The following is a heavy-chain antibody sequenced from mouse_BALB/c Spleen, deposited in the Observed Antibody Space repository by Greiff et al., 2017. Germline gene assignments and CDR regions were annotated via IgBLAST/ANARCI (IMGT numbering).Heavy chain of an antibody. V-gene: IGHV14-3*02. CDR1: GFNVKDTY. Sequence: DVQLQESGAELVKPGASVKLSCTASGFNVKDTYMHWVKQRPEQGLEWIGRIDPANGNTKYDPKFQGKATITADTSSNTAYLQLSSLTSEDTAVYYCARGRGYLMDYWGQGTSVTVSS. CDR2: IDPANGNT. CDR3: ARGRGYLMDY. D-gene: IGHD3-1*01. J-gene: IGHJ4*01.